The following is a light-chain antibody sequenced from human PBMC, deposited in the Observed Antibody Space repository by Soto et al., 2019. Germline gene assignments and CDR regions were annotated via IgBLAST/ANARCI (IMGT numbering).Light chain of an antibody. J-gene: IGKJ5*01. CDR3: MQALQTPLT. CDR2: LGS. Sequence: DIVMTQSPLSLPVIPGEPASISCWSSQSLLDSNGNNHLNWYLQKPGQSPQVLIYLGSNRASGVPDRFRGSASGTDFTLKISRVEAEDVGVYYCMQALQTPLTFGQGTRLEIK. V-gene: IGKV2-28*01. CDR1: QSLLDSNGNNH.